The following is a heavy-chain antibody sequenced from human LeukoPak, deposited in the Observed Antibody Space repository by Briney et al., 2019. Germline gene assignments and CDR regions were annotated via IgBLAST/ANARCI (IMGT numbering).Heavy chain of an antibody. V-gene: IGHV3-21*06. Sequence: GGSQRLSCAACGFAFSTYTMNWARQSPGKGLEWVASINSGGTTTHYADSVKGRFTISRDNVQNVLYLQMNGLRADDAAVYYCLRGDSRDFWGQGTLVTVSS. CDR1: GFAFSTYT. CDR2: INSGGTTT. J-gene: IGHJ4*02. CDR3: LRGDSRDF. D-gene: IGHD3-22*01.